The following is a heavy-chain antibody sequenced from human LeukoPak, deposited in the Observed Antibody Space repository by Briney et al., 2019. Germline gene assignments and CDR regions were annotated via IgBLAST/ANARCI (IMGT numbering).Heavy chain of an antibody. D-gene: IGHD3-22*01. J-gene: IGHJ4*02. Sequence: GGTLRLSCAASGFTFSSYGMSWVRQAPGKGLVWVSAISGSGGSTYYADSVKGRFTISRDNSKNTLYLQMNSLRAEDTAVYYCAKDPYYDSSGVDYWGQGTLVTVSS. CDR3: AKDPYYDSSGVDY. V-gene: IGHV3-23*01. CDR1: GFTFSSYG. CDR2: ISGSGGST.